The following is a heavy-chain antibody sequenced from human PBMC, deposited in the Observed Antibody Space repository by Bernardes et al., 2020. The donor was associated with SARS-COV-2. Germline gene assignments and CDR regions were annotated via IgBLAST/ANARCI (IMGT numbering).Heavy chain of an antibody. CDR2: ITSDSSYT. CDR3: ARDDGSYYYGSGSPNHFDY. CDR1: GFSFSTYS. V-gene: IGHV3-21*01. J-gene: IGHJ4*02. D-gene: IGHD3-10*01. Sequence: WGSLRLSCAASGFSFSTYSMNWVRQAPGKGLEWISSITSDSSYTFYADSVKGRFTISRDNAKNSLYLQMNSLRVEDTAVYFCARDDGSYYYGSGSPNHFDYWGPGTLVTVSS.